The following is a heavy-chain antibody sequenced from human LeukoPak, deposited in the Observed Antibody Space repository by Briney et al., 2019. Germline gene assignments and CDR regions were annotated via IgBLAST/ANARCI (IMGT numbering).Heavy chain of an antibody. CDR3: VRVSGSYGY. D-gene: IGHD1-26*01. Sequence: GGSLRLSCAASGFTFSSYAMHWVRQAPGKGLEYVSAISSNGGSTFYANSVKGRSTISRDTSKNTLYLQMGSLRADDMAVYYCVRVSGSYGYWGQGTLVTVSS. J-gene: IGHJ4*02. V-gene: IGHV3-64*01. CDR1: GFTFSSYA. CDR2: ISSNGGST.